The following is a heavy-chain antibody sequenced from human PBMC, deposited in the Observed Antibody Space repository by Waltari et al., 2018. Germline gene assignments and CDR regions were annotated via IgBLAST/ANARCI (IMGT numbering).Heavy chain of an antibody. CDR1: FSDYY. CDR2: SNPNSEST. CDR3: ARDGSFDF. V-gene: IGHV1-2*02. Sequence: FSDYYMHWVRESTGQGLEWMGWSNPNSESTKYAQKCQGRVTLTRDTSINTVYMELSSLRSDDTALYYCARDGSFDFWGQGTLVTVSS. J-gene: IGHJ4*02.